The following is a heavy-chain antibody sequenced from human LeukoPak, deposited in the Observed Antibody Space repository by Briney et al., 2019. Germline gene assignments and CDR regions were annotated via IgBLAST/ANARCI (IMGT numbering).Heavy chain of an antibody. J-gene: IGHJ4*02. V-gene: IGHV5-51*01. CDR1: GYSFTSYW. CDR2: IYPGDADT. D-gene: IGHD6-13*01. Sequence: GESLKIAFKDSGYSFTSYWIGWVRQMPGKGLEWMGIIYPGDADTRYSPSFQGQVTISADKSISTAYLQWNSLRASDTATYYCARSRLERQLVGFGDWGQGTLVSVSS. CDR3: ARSRLERQLVGFGD.